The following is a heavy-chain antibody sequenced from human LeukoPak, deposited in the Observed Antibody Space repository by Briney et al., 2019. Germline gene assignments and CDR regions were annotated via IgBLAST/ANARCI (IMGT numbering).Heavy chain of an antibody. CDR1: GGSISSSSYY. V-gene: IGHV4-39*01. D-gene: IGHD4-17*01. CDR3: ARDYGDYAYYFDY. Sequence: SETLSLTCTVSGGSISSSSYYWGWIRQPPGTGLEWIGSIYYSGSTYYNPSLKSRVTISVDTSTNQFSLKLSSVTAADTAVYYCARDYGDYAYYFDYWGQGTLVTVSS. CDR2: IYYSGST. J-gene: IGHJ4*02.